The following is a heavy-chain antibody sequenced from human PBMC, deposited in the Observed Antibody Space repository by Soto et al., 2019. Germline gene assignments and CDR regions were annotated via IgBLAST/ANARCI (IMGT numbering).Heavy chain of an antibody. D-gene: IGHD3-22*01. CDR2: IYHSGST. Sequence: SETLSLTCAVSGGSISSGGYSWSWIRQPPGKGLEWIGYIYHSGSTYYNPSLKSRVTISVDRSKNQFSLKLSSVTAADTAVYYCARGAANYDSSGYYLDYWGQGTMVTV. J-gene: IGHJ4*02. CDR1: GGSISSGGYS. CDR3: ARGAANYDSSGYYLDY. V-gene: IGHV4-30-2*01.